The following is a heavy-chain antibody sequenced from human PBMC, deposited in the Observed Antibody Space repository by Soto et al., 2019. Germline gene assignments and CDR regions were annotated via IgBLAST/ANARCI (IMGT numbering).Heavy chain of an antibody. CDR3: TRGDVVVPTASPRNWFDP. Sequence: PGGSLRLSCAASGFTFSTYSMNWVRQAPGKGLEWLSYISSSNSIYYADSVKGRFTISRDNAENSLYLQMNSLRAEDTAVYYCTRGDVVVPTASPRNWFDPWGQGTLVTVSS. D-gene: IGHD2-2*01. CDR2: ISSSNSI. CDR1: GFTFSTYS. J-gene: IGHJ5*02. V-gene: IGHV3-48*01.